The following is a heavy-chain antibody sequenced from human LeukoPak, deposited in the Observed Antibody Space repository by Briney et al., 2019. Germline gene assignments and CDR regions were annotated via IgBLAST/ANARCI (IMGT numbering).Heavy chain of an antibody. D-gene: IGHD2-15*01. CDR3: ARAQYCSGGSCYADDAFDI. J-gene: IGHJ3*02. V-gene: IGHV4-39*07. CDR1: GGSISTSGYY. Sequence: PSETLSLTCTVSGGSISTSGYYWGWIRQPPGEGLEWIGIIYYSGSTYYNPSLKSRVTLSVDASRNQFSLKLSPVTAADTAVYYCARAQYCSGGSCYADDAFDIWGQGTMVTVSS. CDR2: IYYSGST.